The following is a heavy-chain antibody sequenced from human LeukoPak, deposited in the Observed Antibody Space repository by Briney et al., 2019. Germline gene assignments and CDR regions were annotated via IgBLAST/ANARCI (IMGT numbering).Heavy chain of an antibody. V-gene: IGHV3-21*01. CDR3: AVYYYGSGSYAD. J-gene: IGHJ4*02. D-gene: IGHD3-10*01. CDR2: ISSSGSYI. Sequence: GGSLRLSCAASGFTFSTYSMNWVRQAPGKGLEWVSSISSSGSYIYYAGSVKGRFTISRDNAKNSLYLQMNSLRAEDTAVYYCAVYYYGSGSYADWGQGTLVTVSS. CDR1: GFTFSTYS.